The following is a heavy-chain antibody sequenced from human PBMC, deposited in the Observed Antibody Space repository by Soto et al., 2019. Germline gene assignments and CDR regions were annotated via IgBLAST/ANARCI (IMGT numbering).Heavy chain of an antibody. CDR2: IYYSGST. J-gene: IGHJ4*02. CDR1: GGSISSYY. D-gene: IGHD3-10*01. CDR3: ARLPWFGELCSDY. Sequence: PSETLSLTCTVSGGSISSYYWSWIRQPPGKGLEWIGYIYYSGSTNYNPSLKSRVTISVDTSKNQFSLKLSSVTAADTAVYYCARLPWFGELCSDYRGQGTLVTVSS. V-gene: IGHV4-59*08.